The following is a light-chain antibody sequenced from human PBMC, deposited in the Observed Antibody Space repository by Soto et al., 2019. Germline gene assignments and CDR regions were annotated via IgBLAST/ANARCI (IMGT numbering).Light chain of an antibody. Sequence: QSVLTQPRSVSGSPGQSVTISCTGTSXDVGGYNYVSWYQQHPDKAPKLMIYDVTKRPSGVPHRFSGSKSDNTASLTISGLQAEDEADYYCCSYAGTNSYVFGTGTKVTVL. CDR2: DVT. V-gene: IGLV2-11*01. J-gene: IGLJ1*01. CDR1: SXDVGGYNY. CDR3: CSYAGTNSYV.